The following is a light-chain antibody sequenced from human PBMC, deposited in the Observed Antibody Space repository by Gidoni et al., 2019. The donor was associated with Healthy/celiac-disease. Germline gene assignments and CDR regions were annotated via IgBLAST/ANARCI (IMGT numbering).Light chain of an antibody. CDR3: QQRSNWPHT. V-gene: IGKV3-11*01. Sequence: EIVLTQSPATLSLSPGERATLSCRASQSVSSYLAWYEQQPGQAPRLLIYDASNRATGIPARFSGSGSGTDFTLTISSLEPEYLAVYYCQQRSNWPHTFXGXTKVEIK. J-gene: IGKJ4*01. CDR1: QSVSSY. CDR2: DAS.